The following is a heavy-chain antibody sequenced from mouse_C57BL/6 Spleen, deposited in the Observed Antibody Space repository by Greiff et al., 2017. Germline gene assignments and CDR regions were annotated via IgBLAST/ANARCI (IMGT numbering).Heavy chain of an antibody. CDR3: TSDGLGRRGAWFSY. Sequence: EVKLMESGEGLVKPGGSLKLSCAASGFTFSSYAMHWVRQTPEKRLEWVAYISRGGDYIYYADNVKGRATISRDNARNTLYLQMSRLKSEDTAMYDGTSDGLGRRGAWFSYWGQGTLVTASA. CDR2: ISRGGDYI. D-gene: IGHD4-1*01. CDR1: GFTFSSYA. J-gene: IGHJ3*01. V-gene: IGHV5-9-1*02.